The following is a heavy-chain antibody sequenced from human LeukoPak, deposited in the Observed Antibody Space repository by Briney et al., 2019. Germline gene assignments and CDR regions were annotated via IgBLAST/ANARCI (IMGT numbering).Heavy chain of an antibody. CDR2: ISSSSSYI. D-gene: IGHD3-16*02. CDR3: ARAAYVWGSYRYYFDY. J-gene: IGHJ4*02. V-gene: IGHV3-21*01. Sequence: PGGSLRLSCAASGFTSSSYSMNWVRQAPGKGLEWVSSISSSSSYIYYADSLKGRFTISRDNAKNSLYLLMDSLRAEDTAVYYCARAAYVWGSYRYYFDYWGQGTPVTVSS. CDR1: GFTSSSYS.